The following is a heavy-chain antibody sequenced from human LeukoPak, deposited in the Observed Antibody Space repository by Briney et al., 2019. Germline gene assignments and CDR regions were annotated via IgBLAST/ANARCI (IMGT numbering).Heavy chain of an antibody. D-gene: IGHD5/OR15-5a*01. CDR1: GYTFTSYG. V-gene: IGHV1-18*01. Sequence: GASVKVSCKASGYTFTSYGISWVRQAPGQGLEWMGWISAYNGNTNYAQKLQGRVTMTTDTSTSTAYMELRSLRSDDTAVYYCARAKVYDLYYYYYYMDVWGKGTTVTISS. CDR2: ISAYNGNT. J-gene: IGHJ6*03. CDR3: ARAKVYDLYYYYYYMDV.